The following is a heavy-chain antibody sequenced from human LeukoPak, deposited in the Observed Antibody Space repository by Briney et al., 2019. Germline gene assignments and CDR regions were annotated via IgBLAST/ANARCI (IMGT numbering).Heavy chain of an antibody. Sequence: ASVRVSCKASGYTFSGYYIHWVRQAPRQGLEWMGWINPNNGATNYAQKFQGGVTMTRDTSITTFYMEVSSLTSDDTAVFYCARYNWNDVVSALDSWGQGTLVTLSS. D-gene: IGHD1-1*01. V-gene: IGHV1-2*02. CDR1: GYTFSGYY. J-gene: IGHJ4*02. CDR3: ARYNWNDVVSALDS. CDR2: INPNNGAT.